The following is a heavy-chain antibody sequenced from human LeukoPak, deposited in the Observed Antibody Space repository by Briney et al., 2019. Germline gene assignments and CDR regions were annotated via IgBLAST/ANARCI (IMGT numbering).Heavy chain of an antibody. CDR2: INAYNGNT. CDR3: ARYYYDSSGYYPRDY. J-gene: IGHJ4*02. CDR1: GYTFTSYG. Sequence: ASVKVSCKASGYTFTSYGISWVRQAPGQGLEWMGWINAYNGNTNYAQKLQGRVTMTTDTYTSTDYMELRRLRSDDTAVYYCARYYYDSSGYYPRDYWGQGTLVTVSS. D-gene: IGHD3-22*01. V-gene: IGHV1-18*01.